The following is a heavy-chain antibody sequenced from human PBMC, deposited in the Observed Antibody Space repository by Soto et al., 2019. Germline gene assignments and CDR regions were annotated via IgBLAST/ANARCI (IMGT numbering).Heavy chain of an antibody. V-gene: IGHV3-30*03. CDR2: ISYDSTKT. J-gene: IGHJ6*02. D-gene: IGHD1-26*01. CDR1: GFTFNSYG. CDR3: ARTRSAGSDFHYYSLDV. Sequence: QVQLVESGGGVVQPGRSLRLSCAASGFTFNSYGMHWVRQGPGNGLEWVAFISYDSTKTYYADSVKGRFTISRDNSNSDLSVQINSLTGEDTAVYYCARTRSAGSDFHYYSLDVWGQGTTVTVS.